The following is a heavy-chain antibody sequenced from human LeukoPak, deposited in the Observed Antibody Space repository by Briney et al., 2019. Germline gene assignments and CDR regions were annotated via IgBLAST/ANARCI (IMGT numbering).Heavy chain of an antibody. CDR3: AIATWRKFYYFDY. J-gene: IGHJ4*02. CDR1: GGSLSSSSYY. D-gene: IGHD5-12*01. V-gene: IGHV4-39*07. CDR2: INHSGST. Sequence: SETLSLTCTVSGGSLSSSSYYWGWIRQPPGKGLEWLGEINHSGSTNYNPSLKSRVTISVNTSKNQFSLKLSSVTDADTAVYYCAIATWRKFYYFDYWGQGTLVTVSS.